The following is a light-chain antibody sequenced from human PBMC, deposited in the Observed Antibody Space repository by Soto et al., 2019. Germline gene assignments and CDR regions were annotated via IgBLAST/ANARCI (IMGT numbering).Light chain of an antibody. V-gene: IGKV3D-7*01. CDR3: QQDYNLPALT. Sequence: PGERVTLSCRASQSVSSSYLTWYQQKPGQAPRLLIYGASTRATGIPARFSGSGSGTDFTLTISSLQPEDFAVYYCQQDYNLPALTFGGGTKVVIK. J-gene: IGKJ4*01. CDR1: QSVSSSY. CDR2: GAS.